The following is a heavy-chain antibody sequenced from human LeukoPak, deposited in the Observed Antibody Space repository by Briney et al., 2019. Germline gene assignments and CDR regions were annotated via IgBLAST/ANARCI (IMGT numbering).Heavy chain of an antibody. J-gene: IGHJ4*02. CDR1: GFTFSSYA. CDR3: ARGLGPTTQFDY. Sequence: GGSLRLSCAASGFTFSSYAMHWVRQAPGKGLEWVAVISYDGSNKYYADSVKGRFTISRDNSKDTLYLQMNSLRAEDTAVYYCARGLGPTTQFDYWGQGTLVTVSS. V-gene: IGHV3-30-3*01. D-gene: IGHD1-1*01. CDR2: ISYDGSNK.